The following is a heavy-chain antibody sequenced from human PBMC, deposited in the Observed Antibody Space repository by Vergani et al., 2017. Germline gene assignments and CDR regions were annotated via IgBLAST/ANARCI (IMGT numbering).Heavy chain of an antibody. CDR1: GGSINSHNYY. CDR2: IHTSGRT. V-gene: IGHV4-61*02. CDR3: ARGSCLGGSCYKPLFDY. Sequence: QVQLQESGPGLVKPSQTLSLTCTVSGGSINSHNYYWSWIRQPAGKGLEWIGRIHTSGRTNYNPSLKSRVTMSEDTSKNQFSLNLTSVTAADTAVYFCARGSCLGGSCYKPLFDYGGQGILVTDSS. D-gene: IGHD2-15*01. J-gene: IGHJ4*02.